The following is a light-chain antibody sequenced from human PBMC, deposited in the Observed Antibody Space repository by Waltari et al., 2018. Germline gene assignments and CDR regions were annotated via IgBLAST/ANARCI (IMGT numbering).Light chain of an antibody. CDR2: DVS. CDR3: SSQSSNNVVL. CDR1: STDAGGCNS. J-gene: IGLJ2*01. V-gene: IGLV2-14*01. Sequence: QSALTQPASVSGSPVQSVTIFCTGTSTDAGGCNSVPWYQERPGQAPRVIIYDVSDRPSGVSDRFSGSKSGNTASLTISGLPAEDEADYYCSSQSSNNVVLFGGGTKLTVL.